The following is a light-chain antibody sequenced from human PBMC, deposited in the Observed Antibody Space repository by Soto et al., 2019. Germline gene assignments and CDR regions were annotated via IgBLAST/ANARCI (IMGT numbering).Light chain of an antibody. Sequence: QSALTQPASVSGSPGQSITISCTGSSSDVGSYNLVSWYQHHPGKAPKFVIYEDNKRPSGVSDRFSGSKSGNTASLTISGLQAEDEADYYCSSYTSISTLVFGGGTKLTVL. J-gene: IGLJ2*01. CDR1: SSDVGSYNL. V-gene: IGLV2-14*02. CDR2: EDN. CDR3: SSYTSISTLV.